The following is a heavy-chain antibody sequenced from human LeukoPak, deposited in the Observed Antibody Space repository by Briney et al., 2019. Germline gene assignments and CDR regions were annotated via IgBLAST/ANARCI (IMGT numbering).Heavy chain of an antibody. J-gene: IGHJ4*02. V-gene: IGHV1-18*01. Sequence: GASVKVSCKVSGYTLTELPIHWVRQAPGQGLEWMGWVSTYNGNTNYAHNLQGRVTMTTDTSTSTAYMELRSLRPDDTAVYYCARDYSSGWPNFDYWGQGTLVTVSS. D-gene: IGHD6-19*01. CDR1: GYTLTELP. CDR2: VSTYNGNT. CDR3: ARDYSSGWPNFDY.